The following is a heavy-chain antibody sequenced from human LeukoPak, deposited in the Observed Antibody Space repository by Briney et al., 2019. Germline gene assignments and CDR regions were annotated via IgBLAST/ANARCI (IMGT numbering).Heavy chain of an antibody. V-gene: IGHV4-59*01. CDR2: IYYSGST. CDR3: ARGRSYDSSGYFSV. D-gene: IGHD3-22*01. J-gene: IGHJ3*01. CDR1: GGSISSYY. Sequence: SETLSLTCTVSGGSISSYYWNWIRQPPGKGLEWIGYIYYSGSTNYNPSLKSRVTISVDTSKNQFSLKLSSVTAADTAVYYCARGRSYDSSGYFSVWGQGTMVTVSS.